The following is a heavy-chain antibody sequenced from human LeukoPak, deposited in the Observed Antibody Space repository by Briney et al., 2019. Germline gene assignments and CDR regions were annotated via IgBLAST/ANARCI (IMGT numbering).Heavy chain of an antibody. V-gene: IGHV3-23*01. CDR2: ISGSGGST. CDR1: GFTFSSYA. CDR3: AKSTGDFWSGSLTSFDY. Sequence: GGSLRLSCVASGFTFSSYAMSWVRQAPGKGLEWVSSISGSGGSTYYADSVKGRFTISRGNSKNTLYLQMNSLSAEDTAVYYCAKSTGDFWSGSLTSFDYWGQGTLVTVSS. D-gene: IGHD3-3*01. J-gene: IGHJ4*02.